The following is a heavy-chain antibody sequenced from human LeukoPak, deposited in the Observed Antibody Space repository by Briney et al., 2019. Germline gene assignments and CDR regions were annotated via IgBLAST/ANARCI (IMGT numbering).Heavy chain of an antibody. D-gene: IGHD4-17*01. J-gene: IGHJ4*02. CDR2: ISYDGSDK. Sequence: GGSLRLSCAASGFPFSTYGMHWVRQAPGKGLEWVSVISYDGSDKSYADSVKGRFTISRDNSKNTLYLQMNSLREEDTAVYYCAKRLPPCGDYPYIDYWGQGSLVTVSS. CDR1: GFPFSTYG. V-gene: IGHV3-30*18. CDR3: AKRLPPCGDYPYIDY.